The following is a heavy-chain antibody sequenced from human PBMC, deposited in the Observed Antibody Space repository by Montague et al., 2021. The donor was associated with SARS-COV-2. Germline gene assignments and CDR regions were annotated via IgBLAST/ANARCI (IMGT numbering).Heavy chain of an antibody. J-gene: IGHJ6*02. CDR3: ARAGVAAGTTAETYYYYYGMDV. CDR2: VHYTGST. Sequence: SETLSLTCEVSGGSIRSYYWSWIRQSPGKGLEWIGYVHYTGSTKYNPSLKTRVTLSLDTPKNHFSLKLSSVTAADTAVYYCARAGVAAGTTAETYYYYYGMDVWGQGTTVTVSS. V-gene: IGHV4-59*12. D-gene: IGHD6-13*01. CDR1: GGSIRSYY.